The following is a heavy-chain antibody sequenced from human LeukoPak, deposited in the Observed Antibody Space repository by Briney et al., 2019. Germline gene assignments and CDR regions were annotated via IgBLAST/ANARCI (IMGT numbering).Heavy chain of an antibody. D-gene: IGHD6-13*01. CDR2: ISAGSGGI. J-gene: IGHJ4*02. V-gene: IGHV3-23*01. CDR1: GFTFSSSA. CDR3: AKAGSAWYYFDF. Sequence: GGSLRLSCAASGFTFSSSAMNWIRQSPGKGLEWVSGISAGSGGIYYADSVRGRSTISRDNSKNTLSLLMNSLRAEDTAVYYCAKAGSAWYYFDFWGQGTLVTVSS.